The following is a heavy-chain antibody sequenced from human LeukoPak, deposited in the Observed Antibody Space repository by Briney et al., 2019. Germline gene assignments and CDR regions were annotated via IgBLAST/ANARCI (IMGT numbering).Heavy chain of an antibody. V-gene: IGHV4-4*07. J-gene: IGHJ5*02. D-gene: IGHD4-17*01. CDR1: GGSISSYY. CDR3: AGDRGGDYGCFDP. Sequence: PSETLSLTCTVSGGSISSYYWNWIRQPAGKGLEWIGRIYTSESTYYNPFLKSRVTMSVDTSKNQFSLKLTSVTAADTAVYYCAGDRGGDYGCFDPWGQGTLVTVSS. CDR2: IYTSEST.